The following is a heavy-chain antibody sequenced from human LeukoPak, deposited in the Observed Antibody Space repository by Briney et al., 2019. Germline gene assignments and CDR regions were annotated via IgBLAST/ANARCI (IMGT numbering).Heavy chain of an antibody. V-gene: IGHV1-24*01. J-gene: IGHJ6*02. D-gene: IGHD2-2*01. CDR3: ATPVRSIVVVPAAPQNYYYYGMDV. Sequence: GASVKVSCKVSGYTLTELSMHWVRQAPGKGLEWMGGFDPEDGETIYAQKFQGRVTMTEDTSTDTAYMELSSLRSEDTAVYYRATPVRSIVVVPAAPQNYYYYGMDVWGQGTTVTVSS. CDR2: FDPEDGET. CDR1: GYTLTELS.